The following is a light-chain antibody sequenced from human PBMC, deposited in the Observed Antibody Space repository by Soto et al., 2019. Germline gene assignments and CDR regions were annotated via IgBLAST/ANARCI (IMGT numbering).Light chain of an antibody. J-gene: IGKJ1*01. Sequence: DIQMTQSPSSLSASVGDRVTITCRASQGISNQLDWFQQKPGKAPKTLIYDASSLHSGVPSKFRGSGSGTDFTLTISSLQPEDFATYYCLQYSDYPRTFGQGTKVDIK. CDR1: QGISNQ. CDR3: LQYSDYPRT. V-gene: IGKV1-16*02. CDR2: DAS.